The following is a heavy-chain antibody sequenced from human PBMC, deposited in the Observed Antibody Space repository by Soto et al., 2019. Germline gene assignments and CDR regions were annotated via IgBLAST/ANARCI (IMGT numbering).Heavy chain of an antibody. D-gene: IGHD2-8*02. CDR3: ARDKITGLFDY. Sequence: PSETLSLTCTVSGGSISSYYWSWIRQPPGKGLEWIADIYYSGSIDYNPSLKSRVTISVDTSKNQFSLKLTSVTAADTAVYYCARDKITGLFDYWGQGTLVTVSS. CDR2: IYYSGSI. CDR1: GGSISSYY. J-gene: IGHJ4*02. V-gene: IGHV4-59*12.